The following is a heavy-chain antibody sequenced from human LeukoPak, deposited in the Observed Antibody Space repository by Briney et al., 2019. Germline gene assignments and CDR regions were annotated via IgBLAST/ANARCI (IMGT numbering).Heavy chain of an antibody. V-gene: IGHV1-2*02. CDR3: AKHLPSSYDYDTRGYYFVGYYFYMDV. J-gene: IGHJ6*03. Sequence: ASVKVSCKASGYTFSHYLIHWVRQAPGQGLEWIGWINSNSGGTHYAQKFQGRVTLTRDTSITTAYMVLSRLQSDDTAVYYCAKHLPSSYDYDTRGYYFVGYYFYMDVWGKGTTVTVSS. D-gene: IGHD3-22*01. CDR2: INSNSGGT. CDR1: GYTFSHYL.